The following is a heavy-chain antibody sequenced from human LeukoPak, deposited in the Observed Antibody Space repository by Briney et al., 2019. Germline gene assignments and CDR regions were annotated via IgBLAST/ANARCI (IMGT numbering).Heavy chain of an antibody. CDR3: ARLYYYDSSGYYWYFDL. Sequence: SVKVSCKASGGTFSSYAISWVRQAPGQGLEWMGGIIPTFGTANYAQKFQGRVTITADESTTTAYMELSSLRSEDTAVYYCARLYYYDSSGYYWYFDLWGRGSLVTVSS. J-gene: IGHJ2*01. V-gene: IGHV1-69*01. D-gene: IGHD3-22*01. CDR1: GGTFSSYA. CDR2: IIPTFGTA.